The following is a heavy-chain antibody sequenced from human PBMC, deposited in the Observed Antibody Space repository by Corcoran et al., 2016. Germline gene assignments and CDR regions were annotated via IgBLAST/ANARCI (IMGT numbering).Heavy chain of an antibody. CDR2: IWYDGSNK. D-gene: IGHD6-13*01. Sequence: QVQLVESGGGVVQPGRSLRLSCAASGFTFSSYGMHWVRQAPGKGLEWVAVIWYDGSNKYYADSVKGRFTISRDNSKNTLYLKMNSLRAEDTAVYYCARAMYSSSWYLGYWGQGTLVTISS. J-gene: IGHJ4*02. CDR3: ARAMYSSSWYLGY. V-gene: IGHV3-33*01. CDR1: GFTFSSYG.